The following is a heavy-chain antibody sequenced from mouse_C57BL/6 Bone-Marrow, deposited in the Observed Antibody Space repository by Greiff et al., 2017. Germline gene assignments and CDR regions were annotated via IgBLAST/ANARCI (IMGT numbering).Heavy chain of an antibody. J-gene: IGHJ2*01. Sequence: VQLQQSGAELVRPGTSVKMSCKASGYTFTNYWIGWAKQRPGHGLEWIGDIYPGGGYTNYNEKFKGKATLTVDKSSSTAYMQFSSLTSEDSAIYYCASYYYGCFDYWGQGTTLTVAS. D-gene: IGHD1-1*01. CDR3: ASYYYGCFDY. CDR1: GYTFTNYW. CDR2: IYPGGGYT. V-gene: IGHV1-63*01.